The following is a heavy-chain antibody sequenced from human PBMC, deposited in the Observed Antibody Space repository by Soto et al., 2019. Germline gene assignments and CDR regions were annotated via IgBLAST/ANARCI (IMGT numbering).Heavy chain of an antibody. J-gene: IGHJ6*02. V-gene: IGHV3-48*03. Sequence: EVQLVESGGGLVQPGGSLRLSCAASGFTFRYYEMNWVRQAPGKGLEWVSNINSSGSTIYYADSVKGRFTISRDNAKNSMYLQMNRLRVEDTAVYYCASSVYYYGMDVWGRGTTVTVSS. CDR2: INSSGSTI. CDR1: GFTFRYYE. CDR3: ASSVYYYGMDV.